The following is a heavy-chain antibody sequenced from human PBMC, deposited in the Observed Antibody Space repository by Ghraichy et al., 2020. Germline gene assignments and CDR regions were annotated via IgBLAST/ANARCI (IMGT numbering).Heavy chain of an antibody. D-gene: IGHD3-10*01. CDR1: GGTFSSYA. Sequence: SVKVSCKASGGTFSSYAISWVRQAPGQGLEWMGGIIPIFGTANYAQKFQGRVTITADESTSTAYMELSSLRSEDTAVYYCARWGGQLWFGELYYYGMDVWGQGTTVTVSS. CDR3: ARWGGQLWFGELYYYGMDV. V-gene: IGHV1-69*13. J-gene: IGHJ6*02. CDR2: IIPIFGTA.